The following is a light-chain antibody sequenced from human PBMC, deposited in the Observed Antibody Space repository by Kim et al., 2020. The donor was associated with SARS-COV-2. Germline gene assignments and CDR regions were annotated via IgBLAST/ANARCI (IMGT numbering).Light chain of an antibody. CDR3: CSYSSSSTLI. V-gene: IGLV2-14*03. CDR1: SSDIGGYDS. CDR2: DVT. J-gene: IGLJ2*01. Sequence: QSALTQPASVSGSPGQSVTISCTGTSSDIGGYDSVSWYQQRPGKAPKLVVYDVTNRPSGVSDRFSGSKSGSTASLTISGLQAEDEADYYCCSYSSSSTLIFGGGTQLTVL.